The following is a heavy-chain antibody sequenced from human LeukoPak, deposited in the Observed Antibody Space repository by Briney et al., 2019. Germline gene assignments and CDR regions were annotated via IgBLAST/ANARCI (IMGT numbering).Heavy chain of an antibody. V-gene: IGHV4-59*01. J-gene: IGHJ4*02. CDR1: GGSISSYY. CDR2: IYYSGST. Sequence: KPSETLSLTCTVSGGSISSYYWSWIRQPPGKGLEWIGYIYYSGSTNYNPSLKSRVTISVDTSKNQFSLKLSSVTAADTAVYYCARTGEDGHNYDYWGQGTLVTVSS. D-gene: IGHD5-24*01. CDR3: ARTGEDGHNYDY.